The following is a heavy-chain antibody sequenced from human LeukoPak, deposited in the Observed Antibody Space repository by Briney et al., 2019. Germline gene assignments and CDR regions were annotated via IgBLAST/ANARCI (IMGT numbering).Heavy chain of an antibody. V-gene: IGHV3-48*01. J-gene: IGHJ4*02. CDR3: ARTPYDFWSASYSYYFDY. Sequence: PGGSLRLSCAASGFTFSSYSMNWVRQAPGKGLQWVSYISSISSTIYNADSVKGRFTISRDNAKNSLYLQMNSLRAEDTAVYYCARTPYDFWSASYSYYFDYWGQGILVTVSS. CDR1: GFTFSSYS. CDR2: ISSISSTI. D-gene: IGHD3-3*01.